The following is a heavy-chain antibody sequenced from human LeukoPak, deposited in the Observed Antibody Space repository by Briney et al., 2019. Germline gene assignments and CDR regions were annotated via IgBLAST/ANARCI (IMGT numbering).Heavy chain of an antibody. D-gene: IGHD3-10*01. CDR2: INHSGST. J-gene: IGHJ4*02. V-gene: IGHV4-34*01. CDR1: GGSFSGYY. CDR3: ARGVRSLGAGRYYFDY. Sequence: SETLSLTCAVYGGSFSGYYWSWIRQPPGKGLEWIGEINHSGSTNYNPSLKSRVTISVDTSKNQFSLKLSSVTAADTAVYYCARGVRSLGAGRYYFDYWGQGTLVTVSS.